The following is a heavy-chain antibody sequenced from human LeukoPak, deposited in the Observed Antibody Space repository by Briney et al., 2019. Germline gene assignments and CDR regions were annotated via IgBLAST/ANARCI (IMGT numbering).Heavy chain of an antibody. Sequence: PSETLSLTCTVSGGSISSHYWSWIRQPPGKGLEWIGYIYYSGSTNYNPSLKSRVTISVDTSKNQFSLKLSSVTAADTAVYYCAGAARRKRNFDYWGQGTLVTVSS. CDR3: AGAARRKRNFDY. D-gene: IGHD6-6*01. V-gene: IGHV4-59*11. J-gene: IGHJ4*02. CDR1: GGSISSHY. CDR2: IYYSGST.